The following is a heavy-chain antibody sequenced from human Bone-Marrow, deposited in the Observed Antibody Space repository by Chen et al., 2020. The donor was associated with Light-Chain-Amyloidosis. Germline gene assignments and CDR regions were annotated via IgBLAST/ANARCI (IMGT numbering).Heavy chain of an antibody. CDR2: ISSSSSTI. D-gene: IGHD6-6*01. CDR3: AREAARRYYYYYMDV. Sequence: VQLVESGGGVVQPGRSLRLSCVASGFTFSSYSMNWVRQAPGKGLEWVSYISSSSSTIYYADSVKGRFTISRDNAKNSLYLQMNSLRAEDTAVYYCAREAARRYYYYYMDVWGKGTTVTVSS. CDR1: GFTFSSYS. V-gene: IGHV3-48*01. J-gene: IGHJ6*03.